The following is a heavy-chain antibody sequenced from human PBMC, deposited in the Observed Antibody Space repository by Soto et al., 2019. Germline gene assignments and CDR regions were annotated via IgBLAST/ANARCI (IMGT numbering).Heavy chain of an antibody. V-gene: IGHV2-5*02. Sequence: QITLKESGPTLVKPTQTLTLTCTFSGFSLTTRGVGVGWIRQPPGKALECLALIYWDDDKRYSPSLQSRLSITKDTPKNQVVLTMPNVDPVDTATYYCAHIPNYYQYDWFDPWGQGTLVSVSS. CDR3: AHIPNYYQYDWFDP. D-gene: IGHD3-16*01. CDR1: GFSLTTRGVG. J-gene: IGHJ5*02. CDR2: IYWDDDK.